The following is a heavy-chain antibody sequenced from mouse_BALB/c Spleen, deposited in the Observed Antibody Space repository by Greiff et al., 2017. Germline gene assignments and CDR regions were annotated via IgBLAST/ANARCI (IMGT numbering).Heavy chain of an antibody. CDR1: GFTFSSYA. CDR2: ISSGGST. V-gene: IGHV5-6-5*01. CDR3: ARGVLYYGSSYYFDY. J-gene: IGHJ2*01. D-gene: IGHD1-1*01. Sequence: EVHLVESGGGLVKPGGSLKLSCAASGFTFSSYAMSWVRQTPEKRLEWVASISSGGSTYYPDSVKGRFTISRDNARNILYLQMSSLRSEDTAMYYCARGVLYYGSSYYFDYWGQGTTLTVSS.